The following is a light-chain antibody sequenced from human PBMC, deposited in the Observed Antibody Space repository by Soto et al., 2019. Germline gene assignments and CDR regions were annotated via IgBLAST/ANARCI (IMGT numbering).Light chain of an antibody. CDR2: SNS. J-gene: IGLJ3*02. Sequence: QSVLTQPPSASGTPGQRVTISCSGSSSNIGHNSVNWYQQLPGTAPKLLIYSNSHRPSGVPDRFSGSKSGTSASLAISGLQSEDEDDYYCGAWDDSLTGSWVFGGGTKLTVL. CDR1: SSNIGHNS. CDR3: GAWDDSLTGSWV. V-gene: IGLV1-44*01.